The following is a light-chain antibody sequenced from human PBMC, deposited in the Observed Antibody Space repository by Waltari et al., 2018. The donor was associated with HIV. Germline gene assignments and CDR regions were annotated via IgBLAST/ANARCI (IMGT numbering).Light chain of an antibody. CDR2: EGT. Sequence: QSALTQPASVSGSPGQSITISCTGTSSDVGRYNLVSWYQQHPGKAPKLMIYEGTKRPAVVSNRFSGSKSGNTASLTISGLQAEDEADYFCCSYAGSSTLVFGGGTKLTVL. J-gene: IGLJ2*01. CDR3: CSYAGSSTLV. CDR1: SSDVGRYNL. V-gene: IGLV2-23*01.